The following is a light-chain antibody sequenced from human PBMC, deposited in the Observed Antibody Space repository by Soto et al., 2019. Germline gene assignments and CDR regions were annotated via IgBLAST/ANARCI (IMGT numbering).Light chain of an antibody. CDR2: AAS. CDR3: QQSYSTPWA. CDR1: QRISTY. V-gene: IGKV1-39*01. Sequence: DIQMTQSPYSLSASVGDRVTITCRASQRISTYLNWYQHKPGKAPKLLIYAASSLQSGVPSRFSGSGVGTDFTLTISSLQPEDFAAYYCQQSYSTPWAFGQGTKVEIK. J-gene: IGKJ1*01.